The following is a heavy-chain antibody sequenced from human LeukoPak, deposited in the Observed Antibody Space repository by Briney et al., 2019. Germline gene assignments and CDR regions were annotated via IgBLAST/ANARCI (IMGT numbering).Heavy chain of an antibody. CDR2: FYSGGST. CDR1: GFTVSSNY. D-gene: IGHD5-24*01. V-gene: IGHV3-53*01. J-gene: IGHJ4*02. CDR3: ARGDGYNFWDY. Sequence: PGVSLRLSCAASGFTVSSNYMSWVRQARGKGLEWVSVFYSGGSTYYADSVKGRFTISRDNSKNTVYLQMNSLRAEDTAVYYCARGDGYNFWDYWGQGTLVTVSS.